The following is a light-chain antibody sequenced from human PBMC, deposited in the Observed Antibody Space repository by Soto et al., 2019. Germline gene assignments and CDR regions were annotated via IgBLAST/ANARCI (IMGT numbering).Light chain of an antibody. V-gene: IGLV2-14*01. CDR2: EVS. Sequence: QSALTQPASVSGSPGQSITISCTGTSSDVGGYNYVSWYQQHPGKAPKLMIYEVSNRPSGVSSRFSGSKSGNTASLTISGLQAEDEADYYCSSYTRSSTYVFGTGTKVTVL. CDR1: SSDVGGYNY. CDR3: SSYTRSSTYV. J-gene: IGLJ1*01.